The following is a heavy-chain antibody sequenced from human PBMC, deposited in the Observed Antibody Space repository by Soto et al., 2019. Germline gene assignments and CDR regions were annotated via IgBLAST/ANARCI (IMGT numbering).Heavy chain of an antibody. Sequence: SETLSHTWTVSGGYIRSGDYYWSWKSKHQGRGLEWIGSIFYSGSTYYTPSLKSRVTISVDTSKIQFSLKLSSVTAADTAVYYFARPPIDSGYDPAGMDVWGQGTSVTVSS. V-gene: IGHV4-39*01. CDR3: ARPPIDSGYDPAGMDV. J-gene: IGHJ6*02. CDR2: IFYSGST. D-gene: IGHD5-12*01. CDR1: GGYIRSGDYY.